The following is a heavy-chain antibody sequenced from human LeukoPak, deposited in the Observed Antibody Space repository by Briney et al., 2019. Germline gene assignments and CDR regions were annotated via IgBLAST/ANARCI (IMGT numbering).Heavy chain of an antibody. J-gene: IGHJ1*01. D-gene: IGHD2-2*01. CDR3: ARAPRYCSSTSCYSQH. CDR2: ISGSGGST. V-gene: IGHV3-23*01. Sequence: GGSLRLSCAASGFTFSSYAMSWVRQAPGKGLEWVSAISGSGGSTYYADSVKGRFTISRDNAKNSLYLQMNSLRAEDTAVYYCARAPRYCSSTSCYSQHWGQGTLVTVSS. CDR1: GFTFSSYA.